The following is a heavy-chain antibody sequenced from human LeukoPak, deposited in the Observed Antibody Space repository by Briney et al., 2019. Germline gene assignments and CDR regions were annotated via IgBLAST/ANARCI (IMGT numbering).Heavy chain of an antibody. Sequence: PGGSLRLSCAASGFTFSSYAMSWVRQAPGKGLEWVSAISGSDGSTYYADSVKGRFTISRDNSKNALYLQMNSLRAEDTAVYYCAKLVSPSPKYYYGSGLPDYWGQGTRSPSPQ. CDR2: ISGSDGST. V-gene: IGHV3-23*01. CDR1: GFTFSSYA. J-gene: IGHJ4*02. CDR3: AKLVSPSPKYYYGSGLPDY. D-gene: IGHD3-10*01.